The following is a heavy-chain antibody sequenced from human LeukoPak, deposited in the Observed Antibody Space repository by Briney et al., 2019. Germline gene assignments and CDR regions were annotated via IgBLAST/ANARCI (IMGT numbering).Heavy chain of an antibody. Sequence: GGSLRLSCAASGFTFSSYSMNWVRQAPGKGLEWVSYISSSSITIYYADSVQGRFTISRDNAKDSLYLQMNSLRAEDTAVYYCARPRGPSGYWGQGTLVTVSS. CDR1: GFTFSSYS. CDR3: ARPRGPSGY. V-gene: IGHV3-48*04. CDR2: ISSSSITI. D-gene: IGHD3-10*01. J-gene: IGHJ4*02.